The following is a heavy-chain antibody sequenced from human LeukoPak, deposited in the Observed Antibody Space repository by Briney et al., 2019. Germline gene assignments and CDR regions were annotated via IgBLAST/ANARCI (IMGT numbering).Heavy chain of an antibody. D-gene: IGHD4-17*01. CDR2: INWHGDST. CDR1: GCSFDDYS. V-gene: IGHV3-43*01. Sequence: GGSLRLSCAASGCSFDDYSMHWVRQAPGRGLEWVSLINWHGDSTYYADSVKGRFTISRDNNKNSLYLQMNSLRTEDTALYYCAKDGYGDYDYWGQGTLVTVSS. J-gene: IGHJ4*02. CDR3: AKDGYGDYDY.